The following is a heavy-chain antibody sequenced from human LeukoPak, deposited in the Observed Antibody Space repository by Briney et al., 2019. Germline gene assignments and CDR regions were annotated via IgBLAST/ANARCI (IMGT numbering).Heavy chain of an antibody. CDR2: INHSGST. Sequence: KPSETLSLTCAVYGGSLTDYYWARIRQPPGKGLEWIGEINHSGSTNYSPSLKSRVTISLDTSKNQFFLKLNSVTAADTAVYYCAREDWYFDLWGRGTLVTVSS. CDR1: GGSLTDYY. CDR3: AREDWYFDL. V-gene: IGHV4-34*01. J-gene: IGHJ2*01.